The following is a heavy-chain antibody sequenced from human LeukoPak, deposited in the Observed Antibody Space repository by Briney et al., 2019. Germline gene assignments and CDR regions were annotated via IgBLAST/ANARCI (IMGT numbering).Heavy chain of an antibody. V-gene: IGHV1-69*04. CDR3: AADSSGYYSSVQGVDY. CDR1: GGTFSSYA. Sequence: GASVKVSCKASGGTFSSYAISWVRQAPGQGLEWMGRIIPILGIANYAQKFQGRVTITADKSTSTAYMELSGLRSEDTAVYYCAADSSGYYSSVQGVDYWGQGTLVTVSS. D-gene: IGHD3-22*01. J-gene: IGHJ4*02. CDR2: IIPILGIA.